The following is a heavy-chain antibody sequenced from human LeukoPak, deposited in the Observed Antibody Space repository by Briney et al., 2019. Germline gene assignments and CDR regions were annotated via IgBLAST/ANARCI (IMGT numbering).Heavy chain of an antibody. V-gene: IGHV4-39*01. CDR3: ASSIPPLGYYDSSGYYITPYY. CDR1: GGSISSSSYY. Sequence: SETLSLTCTVSGGSISSSSYYWGWIRQPPGKGLEWIGSIYYSGSTYYNPSLKSRVTISVDTSKNQFSLKLSSVTAADTAVYYCASSIPPLGYYDSSGYYITPYYWGQGTLVTVSS. D-gene: IGHD3-22*01. CDR2: IYYSGST. J-gene: IGHJ4*02.